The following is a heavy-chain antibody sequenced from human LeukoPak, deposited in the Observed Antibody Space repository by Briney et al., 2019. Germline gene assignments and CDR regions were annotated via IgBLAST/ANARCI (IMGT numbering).Heavy chain of an antibody. V-gene: IGHV4-34*01. Sequence: SETLSLTCAVYGGSFSGYYWSWIRQPPWKGLEWIGEINHSGSTNYNPSLKSRVTISVDASKNQFSLKLSSVTAADTAVYYCARGEEKAAAGLNAFDIWGQGTMVTVSS. CDR1: GGSFSGYY. J-gene: IGHJ3*02. D-gene: IGHD6-13*01. CDR2: INHSGST. CDR3: ARGEEKAAAGLNAFDI.